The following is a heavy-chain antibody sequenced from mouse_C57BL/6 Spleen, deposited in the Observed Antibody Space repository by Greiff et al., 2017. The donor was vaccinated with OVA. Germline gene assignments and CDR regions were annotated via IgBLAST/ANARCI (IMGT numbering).Heavy chain of an antibody. Sequence: VQLKQSGPVLVKPGASVKMSCKASGYTFTDYYMNWVKQSHGKSLEWIGVINPYNGGTSYNQKFKGKATLTVDKSSSTAYMELNSLTSEDSAVYYCHNYSGSSSFAYTGQGTLVTVSA. CDR2: INPYNGGT. CDR3: HNYSGSSSFAY. J-gene: IGHJ3*01. CDR1: GYTFTDYY. V-gene: IGHV1-19*01. D-gene: IGHD1-1*01.